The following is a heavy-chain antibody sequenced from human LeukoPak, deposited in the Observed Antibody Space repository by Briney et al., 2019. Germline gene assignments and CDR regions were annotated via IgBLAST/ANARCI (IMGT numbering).Heavy chain of an antibody. J-gene: IGHJ4*02. CDR1: GYTFTSYY. V-gene: IGHV1-46*03. CDR2: INPSGGST. CDR3: ARGRPRDCSSTSCYDDFDY. D-gene: IGHD2-2*01. Sequence: GASVKVSCKASGYTFTSYYMHWVRQAPGQGLEWMGIINPSGGSTSYAQKFQGRVTMTRDTSTSTVYMELSSLRSEDTAVYYCARGRPRDCSSTSCYDDFDYWGQGTLVTVSS.